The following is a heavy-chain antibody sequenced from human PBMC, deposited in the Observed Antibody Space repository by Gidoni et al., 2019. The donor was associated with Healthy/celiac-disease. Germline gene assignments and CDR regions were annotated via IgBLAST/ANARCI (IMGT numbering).Heavy chain of an antibody. Sequence: EVQLVESGGGLVQPGRSLRLSCAASGFTFDDYAMHWVRQAPGKGLEWVSGISWNSGSIGYADSVKGRFTISRDNAKNSLYLQMNSLRAEDTALYYCAKDHGGSGYLNYYYGMDVWGQGTTVTVSS. CDR2: ISWNSGSI. J-gene: IGHJ6*02. V-gene: IGHV3-9*01. D-gene: IGHD5-12*01. CDR3: AKDHGGSGYLNYYYGMDV. CDR1: GFTFDDYA.